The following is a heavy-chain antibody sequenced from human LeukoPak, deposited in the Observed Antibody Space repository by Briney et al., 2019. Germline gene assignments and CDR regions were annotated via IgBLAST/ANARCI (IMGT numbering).Heavy chain of an antibody. J-gene: IGHJ4*02. CDR3: ARAGYSGSYSLFDY. Sequence: TSETLSLTCTVSGGSISSYYWSWIRQPPGKGLEWIGYIYYSGSTNYNPSLKSRVTISVDTSKNQFSLKLSSVTAADTAVYYCARAGYSGSYSLFDYWGQGTLVTVSS. CDR1: GGSISSYY. CDR2: IYYSGST. V-gene: IGHV4-59*12. D-gene: IGHD1-26*01.